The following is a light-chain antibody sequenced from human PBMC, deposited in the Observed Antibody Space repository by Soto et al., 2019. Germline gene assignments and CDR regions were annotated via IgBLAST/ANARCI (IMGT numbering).Light chain of an antibody. V-gene: IGLV2-14*01. CDR3: SSYTTSSSYV. Sequence: SVPSHPASGSGSPRQSITSSCTGTSSHVGGYIYVSWYQQHPGKAPKLMIYDVTSRPSGVSYRFSGSKSGNTASLTISGLQAEDEADYYCSSYTTSSSYVFGTGTKVTVL. CDR2: DVT. CDR1: SSHVGGYIY. J-gene: IGLJ1*01.